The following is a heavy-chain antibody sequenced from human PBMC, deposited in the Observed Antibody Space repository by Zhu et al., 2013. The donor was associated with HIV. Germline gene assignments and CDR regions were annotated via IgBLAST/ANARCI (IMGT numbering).Heavy chain of an antibody. Sequence: QVTVIQSEAVVKKTGSSVRVSCKSTGGSFTHYAMNWVRQAPGQGLEWMGGINTIFGTANYAQKFQGRVTITADESTSTAYMELSSLTSEDTAVYYCARGVVVPAVRGNMDVWGQGTTVTVSS. CDR3: ARGVVVPAVRGNMDV. D-gene: IGHD2-2*01. V-gene: IGHV1-69*01. CDR1: GGSFTHYA. CDR2: INTIFGTA. J-gene: IGHJ6*02.